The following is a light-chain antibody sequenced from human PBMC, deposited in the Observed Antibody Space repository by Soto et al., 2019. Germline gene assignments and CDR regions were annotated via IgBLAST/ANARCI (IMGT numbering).Light chain of an antibody. CDR1: QSVVCN. J-gene: IGKJ4*01. Sequence: EIVMTQSPATLSVAPGEGATLSCRARQSVVCNLSWYHQHPGQPPRLLIYGISTRATGIPARFSGSGSGTDFTLTIDNAEPEDSAVYFCRHRTKWPITFGGGTKVDI. CDR3: RHRTKWPIT. CDR2: GIS. V-gene: IGKV3-15*01.